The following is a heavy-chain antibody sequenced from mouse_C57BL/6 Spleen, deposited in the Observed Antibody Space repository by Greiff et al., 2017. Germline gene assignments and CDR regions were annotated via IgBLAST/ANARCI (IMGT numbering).Heavy chain of an antibody. CDR1: GFTFSSYA. V-gene: IGHV5-4*01. J-gene: IGHJ3*01. D-gene: IGHD3-3*01. CDR2: ISDGGSYT. Sequence: EVMLVESGGGLVKPGGSLKLSCAASGFTFSSYAMSWVRQTPEKRLEWVATISDGGSYTYYPDNVKGRFTISRDNAKNNLYLQMSHLKSEDTAMYYCARERAESNKFAYWGQGTLVTVSA. CDR3: ARERAESNKFAY.